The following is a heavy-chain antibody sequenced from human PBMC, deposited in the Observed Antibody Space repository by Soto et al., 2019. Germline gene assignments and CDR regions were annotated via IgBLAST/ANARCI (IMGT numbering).Heavy chain of an antibody. D-gene: IGHD3-10*02. V-gene: IGHV4-30-4*01. J-gene: IGHJ6*02. CDR1: GGSISSGDYY. CDR2: IYYSGST. CDR3: ARGTICSGSYYRHCYYYGIDV. Sequence: SETLSLTCTVSGGSISSGDYYWSWIRQPPGKGLEWIGYIYYSGSTYYNPSLKSRVTISVDTSKNQFSLKLSSVTAADTAVYYCARGTICSGSYYRHCYYYGIDVWGQGTTVTVYS.